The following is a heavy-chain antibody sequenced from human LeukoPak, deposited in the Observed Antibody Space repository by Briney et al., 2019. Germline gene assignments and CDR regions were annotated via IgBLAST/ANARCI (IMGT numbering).Heavy chain of an antibody. V-gene: IGHV1-2*02. J-gene: IGHJ6*02. CDR3: ARDPRRSGHYPASMDV. Sequence: ASVKVSCKASGYTFTGYYMHWVRQAPGQGLEWMGWINPNSGGTNYAQKFQGRVTMTRDTSISTAYMELSRLRSDDTAVYYCARDPRRSGHYPASMDVWGQGTTVTVSS. CDR1: GYTFTGYY. D-gene: IGHD3-22*01. CDR2: INPNSGGT.